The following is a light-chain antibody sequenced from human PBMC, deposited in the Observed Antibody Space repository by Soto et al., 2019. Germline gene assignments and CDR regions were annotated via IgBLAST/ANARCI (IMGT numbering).Light chain of an antibody. CDR3: AAWDDSLSGQV. V-gene: IGLV1-47*01. Sequence: QSVLTQPPSASGTPGQRVTISCSGSSSNIGSNYVYWYQQLPGTAPKLLIYRNNQRPSGVPDRFSGSKSGTSASLAISGLRCEDEADYYCAAWDDSLSGQVFGGGTKLTVL. CDR2: RNN. CDR1: SSNIGSNY. J-gene: IGLJ3*02.